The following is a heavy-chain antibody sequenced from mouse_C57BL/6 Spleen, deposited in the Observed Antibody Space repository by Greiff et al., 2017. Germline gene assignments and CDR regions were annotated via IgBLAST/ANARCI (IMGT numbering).Heavy chain of an antibody. J-gene: IGHJ3*01. D-gene: IGHD2-5*01. CDR3: ARYGDYSNSRFAY. CDR1: GYTFTSYW. CDR2: IYPSDSET. V-gene: IGHV1-61*01. Sequence: QVQLQQPGAELVRPGSSVKLSCKASGYTFTSYWMDWVKQRPGQGLEWIGNIYPSDSETHYNQKFKDKATLTVDKSSSTAYMQLSSLTSEDSAVYDGARYGDYSNSRFAYWGQGTLVTVSA.